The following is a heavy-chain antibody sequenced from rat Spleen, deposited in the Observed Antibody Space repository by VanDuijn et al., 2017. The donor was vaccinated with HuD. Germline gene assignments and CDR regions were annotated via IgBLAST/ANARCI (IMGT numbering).Heavy chain of an antibody. Sequence: EVQLVEFGGVLVQPGRSLILSCAASGFTFSDYHIAWVRQAPTKGLDWLASISTGGDNTYYRDSVKGRFTISRDDAKNTQYLQMDSLRSEDTATYYCTRHGGLRNWFAYWGQGTLVTVSS. J-gene: IGHJ3*01. V-gene: IGHV5S13*01. CDR3: TRHGGLRNWFAY. D-gene: IGHD1-11*01. CDR1: GFTFSDYH. CDR2: ISTGGDNT.